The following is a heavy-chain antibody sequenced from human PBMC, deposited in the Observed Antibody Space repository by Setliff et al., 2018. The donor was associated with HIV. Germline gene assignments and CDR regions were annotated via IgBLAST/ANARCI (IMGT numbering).Heavy chain of an antibody. CDR1: GNTFSSHY. V-gene: IGHV1-46*01. D-gene: IGHD3-10*01. Sequence: ASVKVSCKASGNTFSSHYMHWVRQAPGKGLEWMGLINPSGDITSYAEKFQGRVTMTRDTSTSTVHMELRSLRPEDTAIYYCASKGGSGNYPDSDAFDIWGQGTLVTVS. J-gene: IGHJ3*02. CDR2: INPSGDIT. CDR3: ASKGGSGNYPDSDAFDI.